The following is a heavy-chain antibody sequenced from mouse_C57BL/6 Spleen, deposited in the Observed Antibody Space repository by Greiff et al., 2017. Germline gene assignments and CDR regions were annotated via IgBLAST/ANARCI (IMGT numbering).Heavy chain of an antibody. Sequence: VQLQQPGAELVKPGASVKLSCKASGYTFTSYWMQWVKQRPGQGLEWIGEIDPSDSYTNYNQKFKGKATLTVDTSSSTAYMQHSSLTSEDSAVYYCASPYYYGGSSYAMDYWGQGTSVTVSS. CDR2: IDPSDSYT. V-gene: IGHV1-50*01. CDR3: ASPYYYGGSSYAMDY. D-gene: IGHD1-1*01. CDR1: GYTFTSYW. J-gene: IGHJ4*01.